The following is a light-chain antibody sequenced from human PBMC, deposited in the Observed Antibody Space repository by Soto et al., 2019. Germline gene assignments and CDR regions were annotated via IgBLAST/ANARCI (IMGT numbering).Light chain of an antibody. V-gene: IGKV3-20*01. J-gene: IGKJ4*01. Sequence: EIVLTQSPGTLSLSPGERATLSCRASQSVSSSYLAWYQQKPGQAPRLLIYGASSRATGIPDRFSGSGSGTDFPLTINRLEPEDFAVYYCQQYDSAPLTFGGGTKGEIK. CDR1: QSVSSSY. CDR2: GAS. CDR3: QQYDSAPLT.